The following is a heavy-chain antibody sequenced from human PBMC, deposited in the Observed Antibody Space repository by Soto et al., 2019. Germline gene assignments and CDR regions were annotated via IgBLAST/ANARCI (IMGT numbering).Heavy chain of an antibody. J-gene: IGHJ4*02. V-gene: IGHV1-18*04. CDR2: INTYSDRT. Sequence: SVKVSCTASGYPFINYGIIWVRQAPGQGLEWLGWINTYSDRTNYAQEFQGRVSMTTEKSTSTVYMELRSLRSGDTALYYCARDYTGRGYFDQWGQGSLVTVSS. CDR3: ARDYTGRGYFDQ. CDR1: GYPFINYG. D-gene: IGHD2-8*02.